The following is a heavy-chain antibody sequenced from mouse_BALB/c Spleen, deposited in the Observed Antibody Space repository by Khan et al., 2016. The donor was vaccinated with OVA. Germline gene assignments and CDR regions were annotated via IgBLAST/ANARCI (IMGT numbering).Heavy chain of an antibody. CDR3: AKKPLYYSYSFDY. J-gene: IGHJ4*01. CDR2: IWSDGSA. CDR1: GFALTNYG. Sequence: QVQLQESGPGLVAPSQSLSITCTVSGFALTNYGVNWVRQPPGKGLEWLGVIWSDGSASYNSALKSRLSISKDNSKSQVVLKKNSLQTDDTSTYYCAKKPLYYSYSFDYWGQGTTVTVSS. D-gene: IGHD1-1*01. V-gene: IGHV2-6*02.